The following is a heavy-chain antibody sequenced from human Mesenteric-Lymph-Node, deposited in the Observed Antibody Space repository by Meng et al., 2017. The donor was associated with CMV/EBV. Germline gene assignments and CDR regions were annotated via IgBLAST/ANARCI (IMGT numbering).Heavy chain of an antibody. CDR2: ISAYNGNT. CDR1: GYTFPSYG. CDR3: ARDGWVDTAMVNGYYGMDV. Sequence: ASVKVSCKASGYTFPSYGISWVRQAPGQGLEWMGWISAYNGNTNYAQKLQGRVTMTTDTSTSTAYMELRSLRSDDTAVYYCARDGWVDTAMVNGYYGMDVWGQGTTVTVSS. D-gene: IGHD5-18*01. J-gene: IGHJ6*02. V-gene: IGHV1-18*01.